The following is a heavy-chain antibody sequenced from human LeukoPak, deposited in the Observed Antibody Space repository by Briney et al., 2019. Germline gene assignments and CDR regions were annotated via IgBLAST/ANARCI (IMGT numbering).Heavy chain of an antibody. CDR1: GYTLTELS. CDR2: FDPEGGET. CDR3: ATEGYRLAVRGVIITRAFDY. V-gene: IGHV1-24*01. J-gene: IGHJ4*02. Sequence: ASVKVSCKVSGYTLTELSMHWVRQAPGKGLEWMGGFDPEGGETIYAQKFQGRVTMTEDTSTDTAYMELSSLRSEDTAVYYCATEGYRLAVRGVIITRAFDYWGQGTLVTVSS. D-gene: IGHD3-10*01.